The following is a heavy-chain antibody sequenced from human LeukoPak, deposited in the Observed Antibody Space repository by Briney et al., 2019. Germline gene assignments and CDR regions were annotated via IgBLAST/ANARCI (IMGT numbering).Heavy chain of an antibody. CDR1: GFIVSSNY. CDR2: LHSGGST. V-gene: IGHV3-53*01. D-gene: IGHD6-13*01. CDR3: VRDDLWQQMAL. J-gene: IGHJ1*01. Sequence: GGSLRLSCAASGFIVSSNYMHLVRQAPGKGLEWVSVLHSGGSTFYAQSVKGRFTISRDNSNNILYLPMNRLRAEYTAMYYCVRDDLWQQMALWGQGTLVAVSS.